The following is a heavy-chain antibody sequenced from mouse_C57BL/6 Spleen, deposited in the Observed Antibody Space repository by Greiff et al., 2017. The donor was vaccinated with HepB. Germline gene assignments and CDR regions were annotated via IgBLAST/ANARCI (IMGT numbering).Heavy chain of an antibody. CDR3: ARDTVVATYYAMDY. CDR2: IYPNSGST. D-gene: IGHD1-1*01. V-gene: IGHV1-64*01. Sequence: QVQLQQPGAELVKPGASVKLSCKASGYTFTSYWMHWVKQRPGQGLEWIGMIYPNSGSTNYNEKFKSKATLTVDKSSSTAYMQLSSLTSEDAAVYYCARDTVVATYYAMDYWGQGTSVTVSS. J-gene: IGHJ4*01. CDR1: GYTFTSYW.